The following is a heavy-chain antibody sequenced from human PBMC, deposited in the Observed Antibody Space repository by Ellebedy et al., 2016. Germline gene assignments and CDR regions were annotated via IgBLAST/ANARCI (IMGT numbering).Heavy chain of an antibody. J-gene: IGHJ4*02. V-gene: IGHV1-69*13. CDR1: GYTFSNYA. CDR2: IVPMSGSA. D-gene: IGHD1-26*01. CDR3: AREDGGSYSFDF. Sequence: SVKVSXKASGYTFSNYAITWVRQAPGQGLEWMGVIVPMSGSAGYAQNFQGRVTITADESTTTVYMEVTNLRSDDTAVYYCAREDGGSYSFDFWGQGTLVTVSS.